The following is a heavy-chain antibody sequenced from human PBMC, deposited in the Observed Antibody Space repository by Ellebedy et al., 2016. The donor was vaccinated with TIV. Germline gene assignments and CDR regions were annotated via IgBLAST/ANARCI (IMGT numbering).Heavy chain of an antibody. CDR2: IWSDGTTK. V-gene: IGHV3-33*01. CDR3: AREIIYGGYYFDY. CDR1: GFTFSSYG. J-gene: IGHJ4*02. Sequence: GGSLRLSXAASGFTFSSYGMHWVRQAPGKGLEWVAVIWSDGTTKYYSDSVKGRFTISRDNSKNTLYLQMNSLRAEDTAVYHCAREIIYGGYYFDYWGQGTLFTVSS. D-gene: IGHD4-23*01.